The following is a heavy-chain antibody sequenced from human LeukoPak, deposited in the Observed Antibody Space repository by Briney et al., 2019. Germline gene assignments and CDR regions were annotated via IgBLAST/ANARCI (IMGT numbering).Heavy chain of an antibody. CDR1: GYSISSGYY. CDR3: ARDHTVRDSSGYYRPQYAFDI. Sequence: SETLSLTCTVSGYSISSGYYWGWIRQPPGKGLEWIGSIYHSGSTHYNPSLKSRVTISVDTSKNQFSLKLSSVTAADTAVYYCARDHTVRDSSGYYRPQYAFDIWGQGTMVTVSS. CDR2: IYHSGST. D-gene: IGHD3-22*01. J-gene: IGHJ3*02. V-gene: IGHV4-38-2*02.